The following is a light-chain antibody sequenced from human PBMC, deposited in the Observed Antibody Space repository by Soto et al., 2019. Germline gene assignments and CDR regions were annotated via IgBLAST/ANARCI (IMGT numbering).Light chain of an antibody. Sequence: QSALTQPVAVSGSPGQSITISCTGTTSDVGYYNYVSWFQQHPGKAPKLLIYEVSNRPSGVSMRFSGSKSGNTASLTISGLQTEDEANYYCSSYTTSSTRVFGGGTKLTVL. CDR3: SSYTTSSTRV. J-gene: IGLJ3*02. CDR2: EVS. CDR1: TSDVGYYNY. V-gene: IGLV2-14*01.